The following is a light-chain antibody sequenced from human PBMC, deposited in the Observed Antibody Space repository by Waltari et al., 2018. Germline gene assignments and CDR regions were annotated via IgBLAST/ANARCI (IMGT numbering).Light chain of an antibody. CDR2: GAS. CDR3: QQYHSYPLS. J-gene: IGKJ4*01. V-gene: IGKV1-16*02. CDR1: QGISNS. Sequence: DIQMTQSPSSLSASVGDSVTIPCRAGQGISNSLAWFQQKPGKVPKSLIYGASSLQSGVPSKFSGSGSGTDFTLTISSLQPEDFATYYCQQYHSYPLSFGGGTKVEIK.